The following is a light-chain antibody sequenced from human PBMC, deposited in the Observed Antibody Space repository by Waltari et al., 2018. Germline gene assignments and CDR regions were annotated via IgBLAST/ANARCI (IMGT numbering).Light chain of an antibody. CDR2: DVT. CDR3: SSYTNSGTYV. V-gene: IGLV2-14*03. CDR1: SSDVGVDKS. Sequence: QSALTQAASVSGSPGQSITISCTGASSDVGVDKSVSWYQQHPGKAPNVMISDVTTRPSGVSNRFSGSKSGNTASLTISGLQAEDEADYYCSSYTNSGTYVFGTGTKVTVL. J-gene: IGLJ1*01.